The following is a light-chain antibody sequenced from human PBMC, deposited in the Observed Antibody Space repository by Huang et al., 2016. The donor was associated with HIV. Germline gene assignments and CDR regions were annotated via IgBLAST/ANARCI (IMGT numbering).Light chain of an antibody. CDR1: QSVATN. V-gene: IGKV3-15*01. J-gene: IGKJ2*01. Sequence: EIIMTQSPATLSLSPGEGVSLSCRANQSVATNLAWYLHRPGQSPRIRIFGASTRASGLPGRFSGSGSGTQFTLTVSGLQSEDFAVYYCQQYHNWPYTFGQGTKLEI. CDR3: QQYHNWPYT. CDR2: GAS.